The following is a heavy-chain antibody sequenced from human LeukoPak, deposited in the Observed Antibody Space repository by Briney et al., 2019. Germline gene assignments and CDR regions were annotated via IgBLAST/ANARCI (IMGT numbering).Heavy chain of an antibody. CDR3: AKDLTSWNY. Sequence: PGGSLRLSCAASGFTFSSYGITWVRQAPGKGLEWVSGISGSGENTYYADSVKGRFTISRDSSKNTLYLQMNSLRAEDTALYYCAKDLTSWNYWGQGTLVTVSS. J-gene: IGHJ4*02. V-gene: IGHV3-23*01. CDR1: GFTFSSYG. CDR2: ISGSGENT. D-gene: IGHD2-2*01.